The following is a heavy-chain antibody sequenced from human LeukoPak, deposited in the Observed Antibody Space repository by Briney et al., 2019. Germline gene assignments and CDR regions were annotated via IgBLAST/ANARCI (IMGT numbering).Heavy chain of an antibody. Sequence: GGSLRLSCSASGFTFSDYDMNWVRQAPGKGLEWVSSISGLSCYTDYGESVKGRFSISRDNAKNSLYLQMNSLGAEDTATYYCGRAFPPLRASAAGDLWGQGILVTVSS. D-gene: IGHD6-25*01. J-gene: IGHJ4*02. CDR1: GFTFSDYD. CDR3: GRAFPPLRASAAGDL. V-gene: IGHV3-21*01. CDR2: ISGLSCYT.